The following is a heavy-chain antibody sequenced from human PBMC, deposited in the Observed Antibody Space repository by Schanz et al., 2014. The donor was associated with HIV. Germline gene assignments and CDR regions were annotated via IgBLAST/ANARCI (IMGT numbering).Heavy chain of an antibody. CDR1: GGTFSSNA. CDR2: IIPMFGTR. Sequence: QVQLVQPGAEVKKPGSSVKVSCKASGGTFSSNAISWVRQAPGQGLEWMGGIIPMFGTRNFAQKFQGRVTITADESTTTAYMELSSLTSEDTAIYFCARTSSTPGASGLKRSLYGMDVWGQGTTVTVSS. J-gene: IGHJ6*02. V-gene: IGHV1-69*01. D-gene: IGHD3-10*01. CDR3: ARTSSTPGASGLKRSLYGMDV.